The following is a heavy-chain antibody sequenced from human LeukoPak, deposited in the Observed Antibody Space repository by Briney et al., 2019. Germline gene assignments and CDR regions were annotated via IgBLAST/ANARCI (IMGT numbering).Heavy chain of an antibody. V-gene: IGHV3-30-3*01. J-gene: IGHJ4*02. CDR3: ARGRIQLWIQVD. D-gene: IGHD5-18*01. CDR1: GFTYSSCA. CDR2: ISYDGSNK. Sequence: PGGSLRLSCAASGFTYSSCAMHRVRQAPGKGLEWVAVISYDGSNKYYADSVKGRFTISRDNSKNTLYLQMNSLRAEDTAVYYCARGRIQLWIQVDWGQGTLVTVSS.